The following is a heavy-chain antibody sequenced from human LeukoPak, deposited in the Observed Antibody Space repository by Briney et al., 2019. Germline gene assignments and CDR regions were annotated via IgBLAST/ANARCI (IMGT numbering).Heavy chain of an antibody. V-gene: IGHV4-59*08. J-gene: IGHJ4*02. Sequence: SESLSVTCTVSGASISSYSWSWIRPPPGKGLEWIGHIYNRGSTNYNPSLKSRVTISVDTSKSQFSLKLRSVTAADTAVYFCARRRDGFLWYFDYWGQGTLVTVSS. CDR2: IYNRGST. CDR3: ARRRDGFLWYFDY. CDR1: GASISSYS. D-gene: IGHD5-24*01.